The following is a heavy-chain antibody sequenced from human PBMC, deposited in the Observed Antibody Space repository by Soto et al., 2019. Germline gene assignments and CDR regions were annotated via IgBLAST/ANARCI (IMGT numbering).Heavy chain of an antibody. Sequence: SETLSLTCTVSGGSISSSDYYWSWIRQPPGKGLEWIGYIYYSGSTYYNPSLKSRVTISVDTSKNQFSLKLSSVTAADTAVYYCARGEYYYGMDVWGQGTTVTVSS. J-gene: IGHJ6*02. CDR3: ARGEYYYGMDV. D-gene: IGHD1-26*01. CDR1: GGSISSSDYY. V-gene: IGHV4-30-4*01. CDR2: IYYSGST.